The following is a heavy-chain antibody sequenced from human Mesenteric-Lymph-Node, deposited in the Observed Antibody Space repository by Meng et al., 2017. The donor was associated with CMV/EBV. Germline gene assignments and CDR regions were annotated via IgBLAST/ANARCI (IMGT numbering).Heavy chain of an antibody. CDR1: GFTFSSYA. CDR2: ISGSGGST. D-gene: IGHD5-24*01. V-gene: IGHV3-23*01. Sequence: GESLKISCAASGFTFSSYAMSWVRQAPGKGLEWVSAISGSGGSTYYADSVKGRFTISRDNSKNTPYLQMNSLRAEDTAIYYCGSLRTREWGQGTLVTVSS. J-gene: IGHJ4*02. CDR3: GSLRTRE.